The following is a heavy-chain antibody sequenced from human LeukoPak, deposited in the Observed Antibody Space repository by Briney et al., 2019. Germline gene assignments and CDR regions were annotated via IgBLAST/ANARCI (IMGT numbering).Heavy chain of an antibody. V-gene: IGHV3-23*01. CDR1: GFTFSSYW. CDR3: ARDLSGVTGYTYGRGIDY. D-gene: IGHD5-18*01. CDR2: ISGSGGST. Sequence: PGGSLRLSCAASGFTFSSYWMSWVRQAPGKGLEWVSAISGSGGSTYYADSVKGRFTISRDNAKTSLYLQMNSLRAEDTAVYYCARDLSGVTGYTYGRGIDYWGQGTLVTVSS. J-gene: IGHJ4*02.